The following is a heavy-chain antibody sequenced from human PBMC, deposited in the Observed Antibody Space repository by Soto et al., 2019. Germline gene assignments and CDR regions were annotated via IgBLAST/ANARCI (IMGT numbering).Heavy chain of an antibody. D-gene: IGHD3-10*02. J-gene: IGHJ4*02. CDR3: AHSPRITMYDY. CDR2: IYWDDDK. Sequence: QITLKESGPTLVKPTQTLTLTCTFSGFSLSTNGVGVGWIRQPPGKALEWLALIYWDDDKRYSPSLKSRLTITKDTPNNRVVLTMTNMDPVDTATYYCAHSPRITMYDYWGQGTLVTVSS. CDR1: GFSLSTNGVG. V-gene: IGHV2-5*02.